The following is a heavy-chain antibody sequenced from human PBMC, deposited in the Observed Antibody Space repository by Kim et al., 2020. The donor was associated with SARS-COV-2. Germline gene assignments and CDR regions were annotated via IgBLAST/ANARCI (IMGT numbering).Heavy chain of an antibody. D-gene: IGHD6-13*01. Sequence: GGSLRLSCAASGFTFSSYAMSWVRQAPGKGLEWVSAISGSGGSTYYADSVKGRFTISRDNSKNTLYLQMNSLRAEDTAVYYCAKGDSSSWYADAYYYYYYGMDVWGQGTTVTVSS. CDR2: ISGSGGST. J-gene: IGHJ6*02. V-gene: IGHV3-23*01. CDR1: GFTFSSYA. CDR3: AKGDSSSWYADAYYYYYYGMDV.